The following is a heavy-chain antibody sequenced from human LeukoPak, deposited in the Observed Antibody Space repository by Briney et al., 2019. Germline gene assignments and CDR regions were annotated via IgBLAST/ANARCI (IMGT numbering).Heavy chain of an antibody. CDR1: GGSISSGDYY. Sequence: PSQTLSLTCTVSGGSISSGDYYWSWIRQPPGKGLKWIGYIYYSGSTYYNPSLKSRVTISVDTSKNQFSLKLSSVTAADTAVYYCATLERYCSSTSCYGGIDYWGQGTLVTVSS. J-gene: IGHJ4*02. D-gene: IGHD2-2*01. CDR2: IYYSGST. V-gene: IGHV4-30-4*01. CDR3: ATLERYCSSTSCYGGIDY.